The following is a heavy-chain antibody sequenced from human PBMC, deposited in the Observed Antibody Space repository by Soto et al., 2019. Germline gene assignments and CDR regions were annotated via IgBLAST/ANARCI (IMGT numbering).Heavy chain of an antibody. CDR1: GGSISSSSYY. CDR2: IYYSGST. Sequence: SETLSLTCTVSGGSISSSSYYWGWIRQPPGKGLEWIGSIYYSGSTYYNPSLKSRVTISVDTSKNQFSLKLSSVTAADTAVYYCARPSDYDKDENWFDPWGQGTLVTVSS. CDR3: ARPSDYDKDENWFDP. J-gene: IGHJ5*02. D-gene: IGHD4-17*01. V-gene: IGHV4-39*01.